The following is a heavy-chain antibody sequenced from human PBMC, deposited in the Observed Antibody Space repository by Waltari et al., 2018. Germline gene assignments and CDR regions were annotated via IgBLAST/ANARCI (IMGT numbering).Heavy chain of an antibody. CDR2: IYHSGTT. CDR1: NFHISDGYY. Sequence: QVQLQESGPGLVKPSETLSLTCAVPNFHISDGYYWGWLRQSPGKGLEWIGSIYHSGTTHYNPSLESRVTISVDRSRNQFSLKVTSVSAADTAVYFCARDQRFLESLYPYYYALDAWGRGITVTVSS. D-gene: IGHD3-3*01. J-gene: IGHJ6*02. CDR3: ARDQRFLESLYPYYYALDA. V-gene: IGHV4-38-2*02.